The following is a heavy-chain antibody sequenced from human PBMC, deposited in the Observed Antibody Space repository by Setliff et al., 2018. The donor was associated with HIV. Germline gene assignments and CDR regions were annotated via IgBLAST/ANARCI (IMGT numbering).Heavy chain of an antibody. V-gene: IGHV5-51*01. Sequence: GESLKISCKTSGYSFTTYWIGWVRQMPGKGLEWMAILYPGDSDTRYSPSFQSQVTVSADKSIGTAYLQWNSLKASDTALYFCARAPDTRYYSNVWYADHWGQGTLVTVSS. J-gene: IGHJ5*02. CDR2: LYPGDSDT. D-gene: IGHD3-22*01. CDR1: GYSFTTYW. CDR3: ARAPDTRYYSNVWYADH.